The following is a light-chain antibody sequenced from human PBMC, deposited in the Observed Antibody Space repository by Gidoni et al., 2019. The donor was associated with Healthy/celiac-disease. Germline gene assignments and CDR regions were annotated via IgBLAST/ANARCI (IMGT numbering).Light chain of an antibody. J-gene: IGKJ4*01. CDR2: DAS. Sequence: EIVLTHSPATLSLSPGERATLSCRASQSVSSYLAWYQQKPGQAPRLLIYDASNRATGIPARFSGSGSGTDFTLTISSLEPEDFAVYYCQQRSNWPPALTFXGXTKVXIK. V-gene: IGKV3-11*01. CDR3: QQRSNWPPALT. CDR1: QSVSSY.